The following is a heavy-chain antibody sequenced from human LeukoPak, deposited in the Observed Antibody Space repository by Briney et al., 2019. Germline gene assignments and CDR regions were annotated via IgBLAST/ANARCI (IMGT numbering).Heavy chain of an antibody. V-gene: IGHV4-59*11. CDR1: GGSISSHY. CDR3: ARDRSYYYYMDV. CDR2: IYYSGST. J-gene: IGHJ6*03. Sequence: SETLSLTCTVSGGSISSHYWSWIRQPPGKGLEWIGYIYYSGSTNYNPSLKSRVTISVDTSKNQFSLKLSSVTAADTAVYYCARDRSYYYYMDVWGEGTTVTVSS.